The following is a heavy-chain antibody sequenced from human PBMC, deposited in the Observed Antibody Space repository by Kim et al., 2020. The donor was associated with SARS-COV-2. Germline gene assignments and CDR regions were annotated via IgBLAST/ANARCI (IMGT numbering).Heavy chain of an antibody. CDR2: IRSKAYGGTT. Sequence: GGSLRLSCTASGFTFGDYAMIWVRQAPGKGLEWVGFIRSKAYGGTTEYAASVKGRFTISRDDSKSIAYLQMNSLKTEDTAVYYCTRATYYYDSSGYDYWGQGTLVTVSS. J-gene: IGHJ4*02. CDR1: GFTFGDYA. D-gene: IGHD3-22*01. CDR3: TRATYYYDSSGYDY. V-gene: IGHV3-49*04.